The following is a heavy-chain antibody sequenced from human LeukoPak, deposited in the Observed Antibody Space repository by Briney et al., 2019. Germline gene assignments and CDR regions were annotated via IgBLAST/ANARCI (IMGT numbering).Heavy chain of an antibody. Sequence: GGSLRLSCAASGFSFSNFWVSWVRQAPGKGLEWVANIKEDGGEKYYVDSVKGRFTISRDNAKNSLYLQMNSLRAEDTAVYYCARPGSSSSWHTFDYWGQGTLVTVSS. D-gene: IGHD6-13*01. J-gene: IGHJ4*02. CDR1: GFSFSNFW. CDR2: IKEDGGEK. V-gene: IGHV3-7*01. CDR3: ARPGSSSSWHTFDY.